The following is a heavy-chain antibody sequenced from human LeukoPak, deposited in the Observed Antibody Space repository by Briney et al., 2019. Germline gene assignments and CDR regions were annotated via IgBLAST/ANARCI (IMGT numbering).Heavy chain of an antibody. CDR1: GGSISSYY. CDR3: ARGIIVGATWGENDNWFDP. J-gene: IGHJ5*02. Sequence: SETLSLTCTVSGGSISSYYWSWIRQPPGKGLEGIGFIFYSGTTNYNPSLKSQVTISVDTSKNQFSLKLSSVTAADTAVYYCARGIIVGATWGENDNWFDPWGQGTLVTVSS. D-gene: IGHD1-26*01. V-gene: IGHV4-59*01. CDR2: IFYSGTT.